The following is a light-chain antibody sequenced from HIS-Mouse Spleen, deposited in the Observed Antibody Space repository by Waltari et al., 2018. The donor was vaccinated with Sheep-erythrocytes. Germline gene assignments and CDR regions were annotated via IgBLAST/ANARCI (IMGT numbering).Light chain of an antibody. Sequence: QSALTQPRSVSGSPGQSVTISCTGTSSDVGGYNYVSWYQQHPGNAPKLMIYEVSKRPSGGPDRFSGSKSGNTASLTISGLQAEDEADYYCCSYAGSYNHVFATGTKVTVL. CDR1: SSDVGGYNY. V-gene: IGLV2-11*01. CDR2: EVS. CDR3: CSYAGSYNHV. J-gene: IGLJ1*01.